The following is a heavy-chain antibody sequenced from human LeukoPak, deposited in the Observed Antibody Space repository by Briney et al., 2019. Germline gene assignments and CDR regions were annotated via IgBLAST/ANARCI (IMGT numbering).Heavy chain of an antibody. CDR3: ARTVGIAVSVSAWFDP. J-gene: IGHJ5*02. Sequence: ASVKVSCKASGGTFSSYAISWVRQAPGQGLEWMGGIIPIFGTANYAQKFQGRVTITADESTGTAYMELSSLRSEDTAVYYCARTVGIAVSVSAWFDPWGQGTLVTVSS. CDR1: GGTFSSYA. V-gene: IGHV1-69*13. CDR2: IIPIFGTA. D-gene: IGHD6-19*01.